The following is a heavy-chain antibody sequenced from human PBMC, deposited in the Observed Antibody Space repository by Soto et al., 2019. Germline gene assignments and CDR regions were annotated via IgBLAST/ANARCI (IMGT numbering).Heavy chain of an antibody. D-gene: IGHD6-6*01. CDR1: GYTFTSYY. CDR3: ARELYSSSSEAPRDYYGMDV. CDR2: INPSGGST. Sequence: ASVKVSCKASGYTFTSYYMHWVRQAPGQGLEWMGIINPSGGSTSYAQKFQGRVTMTRDTSTSTVYMELSSLRSEDTAVYYCARELYSSSSEAPRDYYGMDVWSQGTTVTVSS. V-gene: IGHV1-46*01. J-gene: IGHJ6*02.